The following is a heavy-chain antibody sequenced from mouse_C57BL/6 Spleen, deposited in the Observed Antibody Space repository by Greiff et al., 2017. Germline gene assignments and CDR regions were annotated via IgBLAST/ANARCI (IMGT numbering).Heavy chain of an antibody. J-gene: IGHJ2*01. Sequence: VQLKQSGPELVKPGASVKMSCKASGYTFTDYNMHWVKQSHGKSLEWIGYINPNNGGTSYNQKFKGKATLTVNKSSSTAYMELRSLTSEDSAVYYCARWSYYGSGYYFDYWGQGTTLTVSS. V-gene: IGHV1-22*01. CDR2: INPNNGGT. CDR1: GYTFTDYN. D-gene: IGHD1-1*01. CDR3: ARWSYYGSGYYFDY.